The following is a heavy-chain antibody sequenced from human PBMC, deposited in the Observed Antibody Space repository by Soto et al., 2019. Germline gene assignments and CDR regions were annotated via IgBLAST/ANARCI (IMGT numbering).Heavy chain of an antibody. J-gene: IGHJ4*02. V-gene: IGHV1-69*01. CDR1: GGTFSSHV. CDR2: IMPIIGTA. CDR3: ARDLEFRDGNIAHLDY. D-gene: IGHD2-21*01. Sequence: QVQLVQSGAEVKKPGSSVKVSCKASGGTFSSHVFNWVRQAPGQGLEWMGGIMPIIGTANYAQKFQGRVTITADASTSTGYMELSSLRSEDTAVYYCARDLEFRDGNIAHLDYGGQGTLVTVSS.